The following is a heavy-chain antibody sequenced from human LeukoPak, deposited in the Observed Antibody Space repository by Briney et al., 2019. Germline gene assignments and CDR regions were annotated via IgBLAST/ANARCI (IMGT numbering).Heavy chain of an antibody. CDR2: TYYRSKWYN. V-gene: IGHV6-1*01. D-gene: IGHD3-16*01. CDR1: GDSVSSNSAA. CDR3: ARGGLLPYYFDY. Sequence: SQTLSLTCAISGDSVSSNSAAWNWIRQSPSRGLEWLGRTYYRSKWYNDYSVSVKSRITTNPDTPKNQISLQLNSVTPEDTAVYYCARGGLLPYYFDYWGQGTLVTVSS. J-gene: IGHJ4*02.